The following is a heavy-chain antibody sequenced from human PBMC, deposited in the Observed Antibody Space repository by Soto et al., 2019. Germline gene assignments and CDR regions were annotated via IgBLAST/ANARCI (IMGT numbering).Heavy chain of an antibody. J-gene: IGHJ4*02. Sequence: QLQLQESGPGLVKPSETLSRTCTVSGGSISSSSYYWGWIRQPPGKRMEWIGSVYYSGRTYYNPSLKSRVTLSEDTSKNQFALKLSSVTAADTAVDYCASLFNYDFWSCYYTPYWGQGNLVTVSS. CDR3: ASLFNYDFWSCYYTPY. V-gene: IGHV4-39*01. CDR2: VYYSGRT. D-gene: IGHD3-3*01. CDR1: GGSISSSSYY.